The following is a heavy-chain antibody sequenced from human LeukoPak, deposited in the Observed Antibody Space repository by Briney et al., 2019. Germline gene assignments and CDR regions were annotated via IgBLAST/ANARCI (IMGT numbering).Heavy chain of an antibody. CDR1: GGSFSGYY. V-gene: IGHV4-34*01. D-gene: IGHD1-26*01. Sequence: PSETLSLTCAVYGGSFSGYYWSWIRQPPGKGLEWIGEINHSGSTNYNPSLKSRVTISVDTSKNQFSLKLSSVTAADTAVYYCARARVGGARNFDYWGQGTLVTVSS. CDR2: INHSGST. CDR3: ARARVGGARNFDY. J-gene: IGHJ4*02.